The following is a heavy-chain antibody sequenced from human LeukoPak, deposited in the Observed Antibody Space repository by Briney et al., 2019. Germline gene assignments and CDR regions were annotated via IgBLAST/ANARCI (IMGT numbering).Heavy chain of an antibody. CDR2: INHSGST. J-gene: IGHJ4*02. Sequence: SETLSLTCAVSGGSISSSSYYWSWIRQPPGKGLEWIGEINHSGSTNYNPSLKSRVTISVDTSKNQFSLKLSSVTAADTAVYYCARGPTLYCSSTSCYTGTGTDYWGQGTLVTVSS. CDR3: ARGPTLYCSSTSCYTGTGTDY. V-gene: IGHV4-39*07. CDR1: GGSISSSSYY. D-gene: IGHD2-2*02.